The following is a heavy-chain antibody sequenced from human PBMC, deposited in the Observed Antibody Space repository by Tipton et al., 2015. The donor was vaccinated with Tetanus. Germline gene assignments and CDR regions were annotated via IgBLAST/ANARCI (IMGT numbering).Heavy chain of an antibody. CDR2: ISWNSGSI. CDR1: GFTFDDYA. V-gene: IGHV3-9*01. D-gene: IGHD6-19*01. Sequence: RSLRLSCAASGFTFDDYAMHWVRQAPGKGLEWVSGISWNSGSIGYADSVKGRFTISRDNAKNSLYLQMNSLRAEDTALYYCAKAPRPLPLAGTPPDDYYYMDVWGKGTTVTVSS. CDR3: AKAPRPLPLAGTPPDDYYYMDV. J-gene: IGHJ6*03.